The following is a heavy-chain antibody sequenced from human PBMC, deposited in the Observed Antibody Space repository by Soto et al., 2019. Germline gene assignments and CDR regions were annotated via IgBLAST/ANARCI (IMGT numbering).Heavy chain of an antibody. CDR2: VGPAGDT. V-gene: IGHV3-13*01. CDR1: GFTFSSYD. D-gene: IGHD1-26*01. J-gene: IGHJ5*02. Sequence: EVQLVESGGGFVQPGGSLRLSCAASGFTFSSYDMRWVRQVIGKGLEWVAAVGPAGDTHYADSVKGRFIISRENVKNSMFLQMNSLRADDTAVYYCVRAGGVGATWSWFNPWGQGSLVTVSS. CDR3: VRAGGVGATWSWFNP.